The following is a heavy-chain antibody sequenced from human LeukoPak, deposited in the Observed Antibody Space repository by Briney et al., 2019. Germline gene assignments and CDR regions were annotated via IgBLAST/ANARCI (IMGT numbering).Heavy chain of an antibody. CDR1: GGSISSGDYY. CDR3: AREGKNYYDSSGYYPDY. J-gene: IGHJ4*02. CDR2: IYYSGST. V-gene: IGHV4-30-4*01. D-gene: IGHD3-22*01. Sequence: SETLSLTCTVSGGSISSGDYYWSWIRQPPGKGLEWIGYIYYSGSTYYNPSLKSRVTISVDTSKNQFSLKLSPVTAADTAVYYCAREGKNYYDSSGYYPDYWGQGTLVTVSS.